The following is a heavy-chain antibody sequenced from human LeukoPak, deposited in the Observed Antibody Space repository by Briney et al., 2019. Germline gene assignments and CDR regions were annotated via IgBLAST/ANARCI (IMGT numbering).Heavy chain of an antibody. J-gene: IGHJ4*02. D-gene: IGHD2-15*01. Sequence: GGSLRLSCAASGFTFSNAWMNWVRQAPGKGLEWVGRIKSKSAGGTTDYAAPVKGRFAISRDDSKNTLLLEMNSLKTEDTAVYHCARQIGYCSDGNCYFDYWGQGTLVTVSS. CDR1: GFTFSNAW. V-gene: IGHV3-15*01. CDR2: IKSKSAGGTT. CDR3: ARQIGYCSDGNCYFDY.